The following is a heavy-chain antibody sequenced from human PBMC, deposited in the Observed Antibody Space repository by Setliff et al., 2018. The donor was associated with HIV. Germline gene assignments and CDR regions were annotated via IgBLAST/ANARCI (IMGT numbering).Heavy chain of an antibody. CDR3: AAVPWGHSSLIIDH. CDR2: IRYDGSNK. Sequence: GSLRLSCAASGFTFSSYGMHWVRQAPGKGLEWVAFIRYDGSNKYYADSVKGRFTISRDNSKSTLYLQMHSLRVEDTAVYYCAAVPWGHSSLIIDHWGQGTPVTVSS. D-gene: IGHD3-16*01. J-gene: IGHJ4*02. V-gene: IGHV3-30*02. CDR1: GFTFSSYG.